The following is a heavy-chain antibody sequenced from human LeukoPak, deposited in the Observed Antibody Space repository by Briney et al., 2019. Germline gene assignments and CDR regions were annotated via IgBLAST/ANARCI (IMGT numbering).Heavy chain of an antibody. J-gene: IGHJ6*03. CDR2: INSDGINT. CDR1: GFTFSNYW. V-gene: IGHV3-74*01. CDR3: ARPSPPYYYMDV. Sequence: GGSLRLSCAASGFTFSNYWMHWVRHAPGKGLVWVSRINSDGINTSYADSVKGRFTISRDNAKNSLYLQMNSLRAEDTAVYYCARPSPPYYYMDVWGKGTTVTVSS.